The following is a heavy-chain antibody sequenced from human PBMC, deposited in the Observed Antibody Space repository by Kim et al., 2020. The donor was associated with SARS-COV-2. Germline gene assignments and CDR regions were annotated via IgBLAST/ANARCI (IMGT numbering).Heavy chain of an antibody. D-gene: IGHD6-13*01. CDR1: GFTFDDYA. CDR3: AKALLAAASTCGMDV. V-gene: IGHV3-9*01. Sequence: GGSLRLSCAASGFTFDDYAMHWVRQAPGKGLEWVSGISWNSGSIGYADSVKGRFTISRDNAKNSLYLQMNSLRAEDTALYYCAKALLAAASTCGMDVWGQGTTVTVSS. J-gene: IGHJ6*02. CDR2: ISWNSGSI.